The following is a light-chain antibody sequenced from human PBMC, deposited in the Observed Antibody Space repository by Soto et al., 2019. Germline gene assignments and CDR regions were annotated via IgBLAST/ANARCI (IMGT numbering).Light chain of an antibody. CDR3: QQYGGSPIT. CDR2: GAS. J-gene: IGKJ5*01. Sequence: VLTQSPGTLSLSPGGRATLSCMASQSVSRRLAWYQQRPGQSPRLLISGASMRASGVPVRFIGSGSGTDFTLTITSLEPEDFAVYYCQQYGGSPITFGLGTRLEI. V-gene: IGKV3-20*01. CDR1: QSVSRR.